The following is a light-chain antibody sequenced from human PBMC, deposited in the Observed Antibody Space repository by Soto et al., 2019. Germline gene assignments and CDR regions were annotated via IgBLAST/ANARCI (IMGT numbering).Light chain of an antibody. Sequence: RASHRVSSYLAWYQQRPGQAPRLLIYGVSTRANGVPARFSGSGSGTVYALTMRSLQSEDFAVSNCERYSKWARTFGGGTKVDIK. CDR2: GVS. V-gene: IGKV3-15*01. J-gene: IGKJ4*01. CDR1: HRVSSY. CDR3: ERYSKWART.